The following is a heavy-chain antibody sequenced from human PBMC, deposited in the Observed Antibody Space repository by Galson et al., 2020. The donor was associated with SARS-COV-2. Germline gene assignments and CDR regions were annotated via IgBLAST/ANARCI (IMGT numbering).Heavy chain of an antibody. CDR1: GGSISSGDYY. CDR2: IYYSGYT. J-gene: IGHJ1*01. Sequence: SETLSLTCTVSGGSISSGDYYWSWIRQPPGQGLEWIGYIYYSGYTYHNPSLKSRVTISVDTSRNQFSLKLSSVTDADTSVYYCARAPIGVVGAATGVYFQHWGQGTLVTVSS. D-gene: IGHD2-15*01. CDR3: ARAPIGVVGAATGVYFQH. V-gene: IGHV4-30-4*01.